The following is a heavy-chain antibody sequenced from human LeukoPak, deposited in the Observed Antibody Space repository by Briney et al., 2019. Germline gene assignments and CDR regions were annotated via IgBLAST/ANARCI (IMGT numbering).Heavy chain of an antibody. CDR2: ISYDGSNK. D-gene: IGHD6-13*01. J-gene: IGHJ4*02. Sequence: GGSLRLSCAASGFTFSSYGMHWVRQAPGKGLEWVAVISYDGSNKYYADSVKGRFTISRDNSKNTLYLQMNSLRAEDTAVYYCAKDHSSSWYTNWGQGTLVTVSS. CDR1: GFTFSSYG. CDR3: AKDHSSSWYTN. V-gene: IGHV3-30*18.